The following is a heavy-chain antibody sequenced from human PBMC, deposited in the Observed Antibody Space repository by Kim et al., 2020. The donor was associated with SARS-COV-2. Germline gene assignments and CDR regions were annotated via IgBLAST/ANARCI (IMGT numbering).Heavy chain of an antibody. D-gene: IGHD3-10*01. J-gene: IGHJ4*02. Sequence: SNPSRESRVTISLDTSKNRFSLKLSSLTAADTAAYYCARGLGSGSYYGFWGQGTLVTVSS. V-gene: IGHV4-34*01. CDR3: ARGLGSGSYYGF.